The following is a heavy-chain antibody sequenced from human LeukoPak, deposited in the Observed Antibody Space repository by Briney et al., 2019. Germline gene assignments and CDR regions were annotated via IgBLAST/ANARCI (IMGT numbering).Heavy chain of an antibody. V-gene: IGHV3-53*01. CDR2: IYSGGST. J-gene: IGHJ4*02. Sequence: PGGSLRLSCAASGFTFSDHYMDWVRQAPGKGLEWVSAIYSGGSTYYADSVKGRFTISRDNSKNTLYLQMNSLRAEDTAVYYCASPSPYYDSSGYYYGFLYYWGQGTLVTVSS. CDR1: GFTFSDHY. CDR3: ASPSPYYDSSGYYYGFLYY. D-gene: IGHD3-22*01.